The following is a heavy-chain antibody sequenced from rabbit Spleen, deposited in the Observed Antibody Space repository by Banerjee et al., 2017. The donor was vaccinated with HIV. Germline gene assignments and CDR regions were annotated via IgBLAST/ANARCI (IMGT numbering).Heavy chain of an antibody. V-gene: IGHV1S7*01. CDR3: ARGGGL. CDR1: GFDFSSYY. Sequence: QSLEESGGGLVKPEGSLKLSCKASGFDFSSYYMSWVRQAPGKGLEWIGYIDPVFGSAYYASWVNGRFSISRENTQNTVSLQLNSLTAADTATYFCARGGGLWGQGTLVTVS. CDR2: IDPVFGSA. J-gene: IGHJ3*01.